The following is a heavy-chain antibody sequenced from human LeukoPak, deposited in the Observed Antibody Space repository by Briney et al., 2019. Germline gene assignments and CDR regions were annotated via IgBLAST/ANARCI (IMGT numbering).Heavy chain of an antibody. Sequence: PGGSLRLSCAASGFTFSSYGMHWVRQAPGKGLEWGAFIRYDGSNKYYADSVKGRFTISRDNSKNTLYLQMNNLRTEDTAVYSCAKDLRYATDYWGQGTLVIVSS. J-gene: IGHJ4*02. D-gene: IGHD5-12*01. CDR2: IRYDGSNK. CDR3: AKDLRYATDY. V-gene: IGHV3-30*02. CDR1: GFTFSSYG.